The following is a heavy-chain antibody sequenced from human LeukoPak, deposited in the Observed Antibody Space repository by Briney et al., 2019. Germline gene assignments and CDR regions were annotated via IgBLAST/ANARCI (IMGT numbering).Heavy chain of an antibody. CDR2: RNPNSGNT. CDR3: ARASQLAAAGGSFYYYYMDV. J-gene: IGHJ6*03. CDR1: GYTFTSYD. V-gene: IGHV1-8*01. Sequence: ASVKASCKASGYTFTSYDINWVRQATGQGLEWMGWRNPNSGNTGYAQKFQGRVTMTRNTSISTAYMELSSLRSEDTAVYYCARASQLAAAGGSFYYYYMDVWGEGTTVTVSS. D-gene: IGHD6-13*01.